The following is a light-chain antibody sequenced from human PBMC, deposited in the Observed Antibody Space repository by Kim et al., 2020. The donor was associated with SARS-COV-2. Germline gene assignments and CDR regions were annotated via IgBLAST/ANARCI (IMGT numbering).Light chain of an antibody. CDR2: QDS. J-gene: IGLJ2*01. Sequence: SYELTQPPSVSVSPGQTASITCSGDKLGDKYACWYQQKPGQSPVVVIHQDSKRPSGIPERFSGSNSGNTATLTIGGTQAMDDADYYCQEWDSSTVVFGGGTQLTVL. CDR1: KLGDKY. CDR3: QEWDSSTVV. V-gene: IGLV3-1*01.